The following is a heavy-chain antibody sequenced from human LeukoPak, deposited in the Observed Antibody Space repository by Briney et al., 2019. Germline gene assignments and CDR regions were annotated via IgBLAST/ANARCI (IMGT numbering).Heavy chain of an antibody. J-gene: IGHJ4*02. CDR3: AHIYDLKVVVAGSGAFDY. CDR2: IFWDDDK. V-gene: IGHV2-5*08. CDR1: GFSLSTSGMR. D-gene: IGHD2-15*01. Sequence: ESGASLVKPTQTLTLNCTFSGFSLSTSGMRARNIPHPPGKALASLALIFWDDDKRYSPSLKSRLTITKDTSKNQVVLTMTNMDPVDTATYYCAHIYDLKVVVAGSGAFDYWGQGTLVTVSS.